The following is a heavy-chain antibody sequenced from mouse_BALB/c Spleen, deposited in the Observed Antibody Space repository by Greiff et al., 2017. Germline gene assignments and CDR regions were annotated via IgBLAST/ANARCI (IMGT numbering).Heavy chain of an antibody. CDR1: GFTFSSFG. V-gene: IGHV5-17*02. CDR2: ISSGSSTI. J-gene: IGHJ4*01. CDR3: ARREYGNYYYAMDY. D-gene: IGHD2-10*02. Sequence: DVMLVESGGGLVQPGGSRKLSCAASGFTFSSFGMHWVRQAPEKGLEWVAYISSGSSTIYYADTVKGRFTISRDNPKNTLFLQMTSLRSEDTAMYYCARREYGNYYYAMDYWGQGTSVTVSS.